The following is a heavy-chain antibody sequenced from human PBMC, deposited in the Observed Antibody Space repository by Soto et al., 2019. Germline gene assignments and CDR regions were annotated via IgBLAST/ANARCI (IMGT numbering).Heavy chain of an antibody. D-gene: IGHD2-15*01. V-gene: IGHV4-31*03. J-gene: IGHJ4*02. CDR3: ARVVVAATTYFDY. CDR1: GGSISSGGYY. CDR2: IYYSGST. Sequence: SETLSLTCTVSGGSISSGGYYWSWIRQHPGKGLEWIGYIYYSGSTYYNPSLKSRVTISVDTSKNQFSLKLSSVTAADTAVYYCARVVVAATTYFDYWGQGTLVTVSS.